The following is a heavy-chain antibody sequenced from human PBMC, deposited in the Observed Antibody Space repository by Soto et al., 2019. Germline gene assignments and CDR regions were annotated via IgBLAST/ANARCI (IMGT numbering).Heavy chain of an antibody. J-gene: IGHJ4*02. D-gene: IGHD6-13*01. CDR1: GGSISSYF. Sequence: QVQLQESGPGLLKPSETLSLTCTVSGGSISSYFYIWVRQPPGKGLEWIGSVYYTVTTDYNHSLKSRVTTSVDTSKTQFSLNLRSVTAADTAVYDCARALAAVPRAFDYWGRGTLVTVSS. CDR2: VYYTVTT. V-gene: IGHV4-59*01. CDR3: ARALAAVPRAFDY.